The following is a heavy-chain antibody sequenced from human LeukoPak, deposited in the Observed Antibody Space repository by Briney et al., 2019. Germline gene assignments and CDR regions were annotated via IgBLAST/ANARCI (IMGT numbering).Heavy chain of an antibody. CDR3: AKDKSAGYGDYFFDF. J-gene: IGHJ4*02. CDR1: GFTFSSYA. CDR2: ISGSGVST. Sequence: QPGGSLRLSCAASGFTFSSYAMNWVRQAPGKGLEWVSAISGSGVSTYYADSVKGRFTISRDNSKNTLYLQMNSLRPEDAAVYYCAKDKSAGYGDYFFDFWGQGTLVTVSS. D-gene: IGHD4-17*01. V-gene: IGHV3-23*01.